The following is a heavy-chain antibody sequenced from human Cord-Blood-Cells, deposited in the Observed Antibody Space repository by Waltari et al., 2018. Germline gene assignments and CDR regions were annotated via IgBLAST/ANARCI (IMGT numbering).Heavy chain of an antibody. CDR2: IYHSGTT. CDR1: GGSISSGGYS. V-gene: IGHV4-30-2*01. D-gene: IGHD7-27*01. Sequence: QLQLQESGSGLVKPSQTLSLTCAVSGGSISSGGYSWSWIRQPPGKGLEWIGYIYHSGTTYYNPSLKSRGTISVDRSKNQFSLKLSSVTAADTAVYYFARAKAWGSPRAYFDYWGQGTLVTVSS. CDR3: ARAKAWGSPRAYFDY. J-gene: IGHJ4*02.